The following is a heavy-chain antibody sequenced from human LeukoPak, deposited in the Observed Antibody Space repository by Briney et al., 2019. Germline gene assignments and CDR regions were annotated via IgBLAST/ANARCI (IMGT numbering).Heavy chain of an antibody. J-gene: IGHJ4*02. D-gene: IGHD3-10*01. CDR2: IYYSGST. CDR3: ARHVGTYFDY. Sequence: NPSETLSLTCTVSGGSISSYYWSWIRQPPGKGLEWIGYIYYSGSTNYNPSLKSRVTISIDTSTNQFSLKLSSLTAADTAVYYCARHVGTYFDYWGQGTLVTVSS. CDR1: GGSISSYY. V-gene: IGHV4-59*08.